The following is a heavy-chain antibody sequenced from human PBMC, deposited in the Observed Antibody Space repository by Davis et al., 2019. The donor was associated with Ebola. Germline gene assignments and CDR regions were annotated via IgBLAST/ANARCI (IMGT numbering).Heavy chain of an antibody. CDR3: ARRNREYYYDSSGYYYTLGAFDI. Sequence: SETLSLTCTVSGGSISSSSYYWGWIRQPPGKGLEWIGSIYYSGSTYYNPSLKSRVTISVDTSKNQFSLKLSSVTAADTAVYYCARRNREYYYDSSGYYYTLGAFDIWGQGTMVTVSS. V-gene: IGHV4-39*01. CDR1: GGSISSSSYY. CDR2: IYYSGST. J-gene: IGHJ3*02. D-gene: IGHD3-22*01.